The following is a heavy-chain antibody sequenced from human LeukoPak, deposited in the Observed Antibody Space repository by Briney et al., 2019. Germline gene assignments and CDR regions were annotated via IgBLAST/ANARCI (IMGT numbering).Heavy chain of an antibody. CDR1: GFTFSSYW. J-gene: IGHJ4*02. CDR2: INTDGSST. D-gene: IGHD6-19*01. V-gene: IGHV3-74*01. Sequence: GSLRLSCAASGFTFSSYWMHWVRQAPGKGLVWVSRINTDGSSTSYADSVKGRFTISRDNAKNTLYLQMNSLRAEDTAVYYCASFDYSSGRPTNWGQGTLVTVSS. CDR3: ASFDYSSGRPTN.